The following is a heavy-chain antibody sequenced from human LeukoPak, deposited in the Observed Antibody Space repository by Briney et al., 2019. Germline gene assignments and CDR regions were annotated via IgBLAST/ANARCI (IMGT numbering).Heavy chain of an antibody. J-gene: IGHJ3*02. D-gene: IGHD6-13*01. CDR3: ARVGIGAAEAAFDI. Sequence: SVKVSCKTSGGTFSSYAITWVRQAPGQGLEWMGRIIPISGTANYAQKFQGRVRIITDESTSTAYMELSSLRSEDTAVYYRARVGIGAAEAAFDIWGQGTMVTVSS. V-gene: IGHV1-69*05. CDR1: GGTFSSYA. CDR2: IIPISGTA.